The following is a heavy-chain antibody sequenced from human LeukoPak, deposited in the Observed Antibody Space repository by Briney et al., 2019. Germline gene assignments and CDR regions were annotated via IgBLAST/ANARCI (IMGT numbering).Heavy chain of an antibody. V-gene: IGHV1-8*01. Sequence: VASVKVSCKASGYTFTSYDINWVRQATGQGLEWMGWMNPNSGNTGYAQKFQGRVTMTRNTSINTAYMELSSPRSDDTAVYYCAREYYGSGSYYLFDLWGQGTLVTVSS. D-gene: IGHD3-10*01. CDR3: AREYYGSGSYYLFDL. CDR1: GYTFTSYD. CDR2: MNPNSGNT. J-gene: IGHJ4*02.